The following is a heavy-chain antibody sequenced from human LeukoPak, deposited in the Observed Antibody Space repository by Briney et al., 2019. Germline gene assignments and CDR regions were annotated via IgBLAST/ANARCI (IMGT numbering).Heavy chain of an antibody. CDR3: ARGPYGDYEGDYYYGMDV. CDR2: IYYSGST. Sequence: SETLSLTCTVSGGSISSGGYYWSWIRQHPGKGLEWIGYIYYSGSTYYNPSLKSRVTIPVDTSKNQFSLKLSSVTAADTAVYYCARGPYGDYEGDYYYGMDVWGQGTTVTVSS. CDR1: GGSISSGGYY. J-gene: IGHJ6*02. D-gene: IGHD4-17*01. V-gene: IGHV4-31*03.